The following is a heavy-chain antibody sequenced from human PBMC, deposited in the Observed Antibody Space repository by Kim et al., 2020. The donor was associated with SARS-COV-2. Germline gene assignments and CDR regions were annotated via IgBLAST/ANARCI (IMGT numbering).Heavy chain of an antibody. V-gene: IGHV3-13*01. CDR3: ARVHYYDSSGQYYFDY. CDR1: GFTFSSYD. J-gene: IGHJ4*02. Sequence: GGSLRLSCAASGFTFSSYDMHWVRQATGKGLEWVSAIGTAGDTYYPGSVKGRFTISRENAKNSLYLQMNSLRAGDTAVYYCARVHYYDSSGQYYFDYWGQGTLVTVSS. D-gene: IGHD3-22*01. CDR2: IGTAGDT.